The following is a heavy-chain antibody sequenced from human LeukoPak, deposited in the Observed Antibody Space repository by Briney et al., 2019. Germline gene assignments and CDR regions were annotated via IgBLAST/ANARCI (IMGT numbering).Heavy chain of an antibody. D-gene: IGHD2-15*01. J-gene: IGHJ5*02. CDR2: IYPADSDI. CDR1: GYSFTSYW. Sequence: GESLKISCKGSGYSFTSYWISWVRQMPGKGLEWMGIIYPADSDIRYSPSFQGQVTISADKSISTVYLQWSSLKASDTAMYYCARQEYCSGGSCYTWFDPWGQGTLVTVSS. V-gene: IGHV5-51*01. CDR3: ARQEYCSGGSCYTWFDP.